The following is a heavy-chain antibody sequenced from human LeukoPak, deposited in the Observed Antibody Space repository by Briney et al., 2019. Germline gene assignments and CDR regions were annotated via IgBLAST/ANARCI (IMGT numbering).Heavy chain of an antibody. J-gene: IGHJ4*02. V-gene: IGHV4-59*10. CDR1: GGSFSGYY. D-gene: IGHD1-26*01. CDR3: ARGLGELLAGFFDY. Sequence: SETLSLTCAVYGGSFSGYYWSWIRQPAGKGLEWIGRIYTSGSTNYNPSLKSRVTISVDTSKNQFSLKLSSVTAADTAVYYCARGLGELLAGFFDYWGQGTLVTVSS. CDR2: IYTSGST.